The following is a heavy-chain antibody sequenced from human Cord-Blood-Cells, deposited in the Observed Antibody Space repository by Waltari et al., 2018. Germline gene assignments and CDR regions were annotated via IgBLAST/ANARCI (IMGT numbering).Heavy chain of an antibody. CDR3: ARDDCSSTSCYRYWFDP. D-gene: IGHD2-2*01. CDR2: IIPILGIA. V-gene: IGHV1-69*08. CDR1: GGTFSSYT. J-gene: IGHJ5*02. Sequence: QVQLVQSGAEVKKPGSSVKVSCKASGGTFSSYTISWVLQAPGQGLEWMGRIIPILGIANYAQKFQGRVTITADKSTSTAYMELSSLRSEDTAVYYCARDDCSSTSCYRYWFDPWGQGTLVTVSS.